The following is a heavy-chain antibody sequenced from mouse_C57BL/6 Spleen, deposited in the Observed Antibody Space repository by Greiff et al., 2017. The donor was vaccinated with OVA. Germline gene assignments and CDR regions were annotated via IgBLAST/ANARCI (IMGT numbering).Heavy chain of an antibody. J-gene: IGHJ1*03. CDR1: GYTFTDYY. Sequence: VQLQQSGPELVKPGASVKISCKASGYTFTDYYMNWVKQSHGKSLEWIGDINPNNGGTSYNQKFKGKATLTVDKSSSTAYMELRSLTSEDSAVYYCARCRYGNYVGYFDVWGTGTTVTVSS. V-gene: IGHV1-26*01. CDR2: INPNNGGT. CDR3: ARCRYGNYVGYFDV. D-gene: IGHD2-1*01.